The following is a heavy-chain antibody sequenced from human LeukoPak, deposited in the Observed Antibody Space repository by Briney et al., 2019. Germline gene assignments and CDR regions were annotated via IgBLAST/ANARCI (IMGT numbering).Heavy chain of an antibody. CDR2: ISGSGGST. CDR1: GFTFSSYA. J-gene: IGHJ4*02. D-gene: IGHD2-21*02. Sequence: PGGSLRLSCAASGFTFSSYAMSWVRQAPGKGLEWVSAISGSGGSTYYADSVKGRFTISRDNSKNTLYLQMNSLRAEDTAVYYCANIYCGGDCYWSDYWGQGTLVTVSS. V-gene: IGHV3-23*01. CDR3: ANIYCGGDCYWSDY.